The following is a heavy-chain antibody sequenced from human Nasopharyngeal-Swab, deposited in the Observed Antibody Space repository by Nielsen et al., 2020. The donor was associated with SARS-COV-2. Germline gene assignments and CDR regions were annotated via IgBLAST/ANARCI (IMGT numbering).Heavy chain of an antibody. V-gene: IGHV4-4*07. CDR3: ARGFPTWHY. D-gene: IGHD5-12*01. Sequence: ESLKISCTVSGDSINNYYWAWIRQPAGKGLEWIGRIYISGSTNYNPSLKSRVTMSLDTSKNQFSLKLTSVTAADTAVYYCARGFPTWHYWGQGTLVTVSS. CDR1: GDSINNYY. CDR2: IYISGST. J-gene: IGHJ4*02.